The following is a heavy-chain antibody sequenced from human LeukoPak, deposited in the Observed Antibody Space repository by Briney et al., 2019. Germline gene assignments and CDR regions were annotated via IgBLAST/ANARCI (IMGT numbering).Heavy chain of an antibody. Sequence: PGGSLRLSCAASGFTFSSYWMSWVRQAPGKGLEWVANIKQDGSEKYYVDPVKGRFTISRDNAKNSLYLQMNSLRAEDTAVYYCARGIVLRYFDYWGQGTLVTVSS. V-gene: IGHV3-7*03. CDR3: ARGIVLRYFDY. CDR1: GFTFSSYW. CDR2: IKQDGSEK. J-gene: IGHJ4*02. D-gene: IGHD3-9*01.